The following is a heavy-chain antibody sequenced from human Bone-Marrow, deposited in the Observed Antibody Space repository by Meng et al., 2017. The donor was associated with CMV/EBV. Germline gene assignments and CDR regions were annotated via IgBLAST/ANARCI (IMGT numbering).Heavy chain of an antibody. D-gene: IGHD6-13*01. J-gene: IGHJ6*02. Sequence: GGSLRLSCAASGFTFSSYAMHWVRQAPGKGLEWVAVISYDGSNKYYADSVKGRFTISRDNSKNTLYLQMNSLRAEDTAVYYCASDLYSSSWYSYYYYGMDVWGQGTTVTVSS. CDR2: ISYDGSNK. V-gene: IGHV3-30*04. CDR1: GFTFSSYA. CDR3: ASDLYSSSWYSYYYYGMDV.